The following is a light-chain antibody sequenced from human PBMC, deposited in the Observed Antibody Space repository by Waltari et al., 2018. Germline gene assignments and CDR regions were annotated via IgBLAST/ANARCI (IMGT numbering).Light chain of an antibody. CDR1: SSNIGRNT. CDR3: AAWDDSLNAVV. CDR2: SNN. J-gene: IGLJ2*01. V-gene: IGLV1-44*01. Sequence: QSVLTQPPSASGTPGQRVTISCSGSSSNIGRNTVTWYQQLPGTAPKPLIYSNNQRPSGVPDRFSGSKSGTSASLAISGLQSEDEADYYCAAWDDSLNAVVFGGGTKLTVL.